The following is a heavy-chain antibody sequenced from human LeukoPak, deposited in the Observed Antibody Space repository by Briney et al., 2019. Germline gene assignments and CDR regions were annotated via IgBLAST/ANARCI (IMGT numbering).Heavy chain of an antibody. V-gene: IGHV1-2*02. J-gene: IGHJ6*03. CDR2: INPNSGGT. CDR3: ARGGIAAASKTYYYYYYMDV. Sequence: GASVKVSCKASGYTFTGYYMHWVRQAPGQGLEWMGWINPNSGGTNYAQKFQGRVTMTRDTSISTAYMELSRLRSDDTAVYYCARGGIAAASKTYYYYYYMDVWGKGTTVTISS. CDR1: GYTFTGYY. D-gene: IGHD6-13*01.